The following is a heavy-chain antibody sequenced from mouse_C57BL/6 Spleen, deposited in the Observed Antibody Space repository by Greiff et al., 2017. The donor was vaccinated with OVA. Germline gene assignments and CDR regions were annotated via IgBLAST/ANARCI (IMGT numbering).Heavy chain of an antibody. V-gene: IGHV2-9*01. CDR3: AKRLGGGSSYPYAMDY. D-gene: IGHD1-1*01. CDR1: GFSLTSYG. J-gene: IGHJ4*01. CDR2: IWGGGST. Sequence: VKLMESGPGLVAPSQSLSITCTVSGFSLTSYGVDWVRQPPGKGLEWLGVIWGGGSTNYNSALMSRLSISKDNSKSQVFLKMNSLQTDDTAMYYCAKRLGGGSSYPYAMDYWGQGTSVTVSS.